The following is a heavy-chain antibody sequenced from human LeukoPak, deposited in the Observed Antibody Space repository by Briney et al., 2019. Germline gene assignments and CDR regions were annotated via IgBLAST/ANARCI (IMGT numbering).Heavy chain of an antibody. D-gene: IGHD3-22*01. CDR3: ASHYDSSGYTYYFDY. V-gene: IGHV3-53*01. J-gene: IGHJ4*02. CDR1: GFTVSSNY. Sequence: PGGSLRLSCAASGFTVSSNYMSWVRQAPGKGLEWVSVIYSGGSTYYADSVKGRFTISRDNSKNTLYLQMNSLRAEDTAVYYCASHYDSSGYTYYFDYWGQGTLVTVSS. CDR2: IYSGGST.